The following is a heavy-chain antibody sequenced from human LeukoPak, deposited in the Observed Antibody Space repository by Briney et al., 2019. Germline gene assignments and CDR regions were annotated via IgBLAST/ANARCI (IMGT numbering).Heavy chain of an antibody. V-gene: IGHV3-33*01. Sequence: GGSLRLSCAGSGFTFGGYGMHWFRQTQGKGLEWVAVIAYDGSRAFYADSVKGRFTISRDNSKNTMSVQMDDLRAEHTAVYYCTRYNNDHFDYWGQGTLVTVSS. CDR1: GFTFGGYG. D-gene: IGHD3-22*01. CDR2: IAYDGSRA. J-gene: IGHJ4*02. CDR3: TRYNNDHFDY.